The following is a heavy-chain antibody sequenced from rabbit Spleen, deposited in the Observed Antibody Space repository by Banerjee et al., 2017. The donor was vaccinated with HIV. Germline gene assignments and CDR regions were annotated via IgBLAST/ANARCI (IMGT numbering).Heavy chain of an antibody. D-gene: IGHD4-1*01. Sequence: QEQLVESGGGLVQPGGSLKLSCKASGFGFSNYGVSWVRQAPGKGLEWIGYIDPVFGSTYYASWVNGRFSISRENTQNTVSLQMNSLTAADTATYFCARDLAGVIGWNFNLWGQGTLVTVS. CDR2: IDPVFGST. J-gene: IGHJ4*01. CDR1: GFGFSNYG. V-gene: IGHV1S47*01. CDR3: ARDLAGVIGWNFNL.